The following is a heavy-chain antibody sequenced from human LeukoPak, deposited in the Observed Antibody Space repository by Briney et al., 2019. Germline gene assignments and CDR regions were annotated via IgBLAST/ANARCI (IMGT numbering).Heavy chain of an antibody. CDR2: ISGGGGTT. J-gene: IGHJ4*02. CDR1: GFTFSSYA. CDR3: AKAEGSGNQPFDY. Sequence: PGGSLRLSCAASGFTFSSYAMNWVRQAPGKGLEWVSFISGGGGTTYYADSVKGRFTITRDNSKNTLYLQANSLRTDDTAVYYCAKAEGSGNQPFDYWGQGTLVTVSS. D-gene: IGHD3-10*01. V-gene: IGHV3-23*01.